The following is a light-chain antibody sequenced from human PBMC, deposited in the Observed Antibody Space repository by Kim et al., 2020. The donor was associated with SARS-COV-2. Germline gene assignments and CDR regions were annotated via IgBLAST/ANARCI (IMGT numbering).Light chain of an antibody. CDR3: HHYATSAFT. CDR1: QSVSSSY. Sequence: EIVLTQSPGPLSLSPGERASLSCRASQSVSSSYLAWYQQKPGQAPRLLMFGASSRATGIPDRFSGSGSGTDFTLTISRLEPEDFAVYYCHHYATSAFTFGPGTKVDIK. CDR2: GAS. J-gene: IGKJ3*01. V-gene: IGKV3-20*01.